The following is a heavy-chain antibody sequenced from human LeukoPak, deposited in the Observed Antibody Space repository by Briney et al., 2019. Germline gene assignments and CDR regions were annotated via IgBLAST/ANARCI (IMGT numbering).Heavy chain of an antibody. CDR2: IYYSGST. J-gene: IGHJ6*03. V-gene: IGHV4-59*08. Sequence: PSETLSLTCTVSGGSISSYYWSWLRQPPGRGLEGIGYIYYSGSTNYNPSLKSRVTISVDTSKNQFSLKVSSVTAADTAVYYCARHGLEPTSFYYYMDVWGKGTTVTVSS. CDR3: ARHGLEPTSFYYYMDV. D-gene: IGHD1-1*01. CDR1: GGSISSYY.